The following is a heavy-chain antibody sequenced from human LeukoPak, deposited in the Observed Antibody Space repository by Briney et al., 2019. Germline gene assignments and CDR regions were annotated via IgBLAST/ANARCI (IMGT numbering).Heavy chain of an antibody. V-gene: IGHV4-39*07. D-gene: IGHD6-13*01. CDR3: ARGSSVSSWLDC. CDR1: GGSISSSSYY. J-gene: IGHJ4*02. Sequence: SETLSLTCTVSGGSISSSSYYWGWIRQPPGKGLEWIGSIYHSGSTYYNPSLKSRVTISVDTSKNQFSLKLSSVTAADTAVYYCARGSSVSSWLDCWGQGTLVTVSS. CDR2: IYHSGST.